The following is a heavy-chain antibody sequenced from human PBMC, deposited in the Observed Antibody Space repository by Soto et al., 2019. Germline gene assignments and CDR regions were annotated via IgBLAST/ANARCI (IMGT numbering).Heavy chain of an antibody. Sequence: GESLKSSCKGSGYSFSSYWIGWVRQMTGKGLEWMGIIYPGDSDTRYSPSFQGQVTISADKSISTAYLQWSGLKASETAMYYCARRIAAEGYGMDVWGQGTTVTLPS. CDR2: IYPGDSDT. CDR3: ARRIAAEGYGMDV. D-gene: IGHD6-6*01. J-gene: IGHJ6*02. CDR1: GYSFSSYW. V-gene: IGHV5-51*01.